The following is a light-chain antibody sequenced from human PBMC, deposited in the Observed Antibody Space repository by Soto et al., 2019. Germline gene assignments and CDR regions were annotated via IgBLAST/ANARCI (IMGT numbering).Light chain of an antibody. V-gene: IGKV3-15*01. CDR1: QSVGSN. CDR3: QQYNNWPPTT. J-gene: IGKJ5*01. CDR2: GAS. Sequence: EIVMTQSPDTLPVSPGERATLSCRASQSVGSNLAWYQQKPGQAPRLLIYGASTRATGIPARFSGSGSGTEFTLTISSLQSEDFAVYYCQQYNNWPPTTFGQGTRLEIK.